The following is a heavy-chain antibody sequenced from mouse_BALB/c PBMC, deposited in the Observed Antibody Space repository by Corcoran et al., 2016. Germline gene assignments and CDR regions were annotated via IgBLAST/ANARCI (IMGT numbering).Heavy chain of an antibody. J-gene: IGHJ2*01. CDR3: ASDGYSTDLDY. V-gene: IGHV14-3*02. CDR1: GFNIKDTY. D-gene: IGHD2-3*01. CDR2: IDPANGNT. Sequence: EVQLQQSGTELVKPGASVKLSCTASGFNIKDTYMHWVKQRPEQGLEWIGRIDPANGNTKYDPKFQGKATITADTSSNTAYLQLSSLTSEDTAVYYGASDGYSTDLDYWGQGTTLTVSS.